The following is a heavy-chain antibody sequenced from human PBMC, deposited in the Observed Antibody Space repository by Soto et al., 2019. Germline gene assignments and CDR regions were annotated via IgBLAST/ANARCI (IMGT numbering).Heavy chain of an antibody. D-gene: IGHD2-8*01. CDR1: GFTFSKYG. Sequence: QVVLVESGGGVVQPGRSLRLSCDASGFTFSKYGMHWVRQAPGQGLEWVALIWYDGNTKYYADSVKGRFTISRDNSGNTVYLQMNSLRAGDTAVYFCAREGGVSNIYGLDVWGQGTTVIVSS. V-gene: IGHV3-33*01. J-gene: IGHJ6*02. CDR3: AREGGVSNIYGLDV. CDR2: IWYDGNTK.